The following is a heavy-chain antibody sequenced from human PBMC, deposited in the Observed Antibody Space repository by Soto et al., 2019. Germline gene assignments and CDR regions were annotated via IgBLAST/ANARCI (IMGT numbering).Heavy chain of an antibody. CDR2: ISGSGGST. CDR3: AREGYCSSTSCLPYYYYYYMDV. Sequence: GGSLRLSCAASGFTFSSYAMSWVRQAPGKGLEWVSAISGSGGSTYYADSVKGRFTISRDNSKNTLYLQMNSLRAEDTAVYYCAREGYCSSTSCLPYYYYYYMDVWGKGTTVTVSS. CDR1: GFTFSSYA. J-gene: IGHJ6*03. V-gene: IGHV3-23*01. D-gene: IGHD2-2*01.